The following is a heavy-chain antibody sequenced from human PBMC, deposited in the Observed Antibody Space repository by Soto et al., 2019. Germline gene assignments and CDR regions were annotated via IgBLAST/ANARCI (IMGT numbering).Heavy chain of an antibody. V-gene: IGHV3-30-3*01. CDR2: ISYDGSNK. Sequence: GGSLRLSCAASGFTFSSYAMHWVRQAPGKGLEWVAVISYDGSNKYYADSVKGRFTISRDNSKNTLYLQMNSLRAEDTAVYYCARAVLYSSGWLDYFDYWGQGTLVTVSS. D-gene: IGHD6-19*01. J-gene: IGHJ4*02. CDR3: ARAVLYSSGWLDYFDY. CDR1: GFTFSSYA.